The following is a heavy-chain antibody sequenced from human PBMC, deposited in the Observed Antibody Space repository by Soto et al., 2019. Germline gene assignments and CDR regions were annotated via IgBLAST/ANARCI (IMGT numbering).Heavy chain of an antibody. J-gene: IGHJ6*02. CDR2: IVVGSGNT. D-gene: IGHD2-15*01. Sequence: SVKVSCKASGFTFTSSAVQWVRQARGQRLEWIGWIVVGSGNTNYAQKFQERVTITRDMSTSTAYMELSSLRSEDTDVYYCAVGGVVAAIPIYYYYYGMDVWG. CDR3: AVGGVVAAIPIYYYYYGMDV. V-gene: IGHV1-58*01. CDR1: GFTFTSSA.